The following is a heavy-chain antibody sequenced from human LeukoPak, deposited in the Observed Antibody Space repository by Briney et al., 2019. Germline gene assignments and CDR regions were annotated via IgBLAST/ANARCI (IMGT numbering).Heavy chain of an antibody. D-gene: IGHD5-12*01. CDR1: GFTFSSYS. J-gene: IGHJ4*02. CDR3: ARGGGYDYYFDY. CDR2: ISSSSSYI. Sequence: PGGSLRLSCAASGFTFSSYSMNWVRQAPGKGLEWVSSISSSSSYIYYADSVKGRFTISRDNAKNSLYLQMNSLRAEDTAVYYCARGGGYDYYFDYWGQGTLVTVSS. V-gene: IGHV3-21*01.